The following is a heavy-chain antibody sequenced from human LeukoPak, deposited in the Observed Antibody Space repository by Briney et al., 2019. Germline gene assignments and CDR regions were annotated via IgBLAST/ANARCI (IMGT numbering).Heavy chain of an antibody. V-gene: IGHV5-51*01. CDR3: ARENIAAADAFDI. J-gene: IGHJ3*02. CDR1: GYSFTSYW. CDR2: IYPGDSDT. D-gene: IGHD6-13*01. Sequence: NLGESLKISCKGSGYSFTSYWIGWLRQLPGQGLEWMGIIYPGDSDTRYSPSFQGQVTISADKSISTAYLQWSSLKASDTAMYYCARENIAAADAFDIWGQGTMFTVSS.